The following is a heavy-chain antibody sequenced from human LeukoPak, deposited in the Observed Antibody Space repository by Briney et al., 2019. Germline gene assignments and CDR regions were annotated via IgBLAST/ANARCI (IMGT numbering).Heavy chain of an antibody. J-gene: IGHJ4*02. Sequence: SETLSLTCTVSGGSISSYYWSWIRQPAGKGLEWIVRIYTSGSTNYNPSLKSRVTMSVDTSKNQFSLKLSSVTAADTAVYYCARGCRRGYSGYDWLDYWGQGTLVTVSS. CDR2: IYTSGST. V-gene: IGHV4-4*07. CDR1: GGSISSYY. D-gene: IGHD5-12*01. CDR3: ARGCRRGYSGYDWLDY.